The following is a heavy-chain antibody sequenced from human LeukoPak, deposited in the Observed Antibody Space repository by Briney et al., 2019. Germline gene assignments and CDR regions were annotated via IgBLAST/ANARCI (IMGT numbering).Heavy chain of an antibody. Sequence: PGGSLRLSCAASGFTFSSYAMSGVRQAPGKGLEWVSAISGSGGSTYYADSVKGRFTISRDNSKNTLYLQMNSLRAEDTAVYYCAKDLGVAYYYDSSGYYPFDYWGQGTLVTVSS. D-gene: IGHD3-22*01. J-gene: IGHJ4*02. CDR3: AKDLGVAYYYDSSGYYPFDY. CDR1: GFTFSSYA. CDR2: ISGSGGST. V-gene: IGHV3-23*01.